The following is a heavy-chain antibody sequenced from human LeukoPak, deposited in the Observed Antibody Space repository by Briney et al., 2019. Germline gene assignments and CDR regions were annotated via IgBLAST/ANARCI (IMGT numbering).Heavy chain of an antibody. CDR1: GGTFSSYA. CDR3: ARPKGSSSSHRNTNYGMDV. CDR2: IIPIFGIA. V-gene: IGHV1-69*04. Sequence: SVKVSCKASGGTFSSYAISWVRQAPGQGLEWMGRIIPIFGIANYAQKFQGRVTITADKSTSTAYMELSRLRSEDTAVYYCARPKGSSSSHRNTNYGMDVWGQGTTVTVSS. D-gene: IGHD6-13*01. J-gene: IGHJ6*02.